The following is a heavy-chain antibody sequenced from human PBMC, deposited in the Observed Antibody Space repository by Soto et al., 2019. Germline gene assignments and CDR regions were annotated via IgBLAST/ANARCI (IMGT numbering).Heavy chain of an antibody. CDR3: AIRGYSGYDNWFDP. V-gene: IGHV4-34*01. CDR2: INHSGST. CDR1: GGSFSGYY. Sequence: SETLSLTCAVYGGSFSGYYWSWIRQPPGKGLEWIGEINHSGSTNYNPSLKSRVTISVDTSKNQFSLKLSSVTAADTAVYYCAIRGYSGYDNWFDPWGQGPLVTVSS. D-gene: IGHD5-12*01. J-gene: IGHJ5*02.